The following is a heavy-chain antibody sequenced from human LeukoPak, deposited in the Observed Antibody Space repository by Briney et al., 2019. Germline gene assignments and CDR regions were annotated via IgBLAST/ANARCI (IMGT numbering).Heavy chain of an antibody. V-gene: IGHV1-69*01. CDR3: ARGRRVATSFGRLFDY. J-gene: IGHJ4*02. CDR2: IIPIFGTA. Sequence: GSSVKVSCKASGGTFSSYAISWVRQAPGQGLEWMGGIIPIFGTANYAQKFQGRVTITADESTSTAYMELSSLRSEDTAVYYCARGRRVATSFGRLFDYWGQGTLVTVSS. CDR1: GGTFSSYA. D-gene: IGHD5-12*01.